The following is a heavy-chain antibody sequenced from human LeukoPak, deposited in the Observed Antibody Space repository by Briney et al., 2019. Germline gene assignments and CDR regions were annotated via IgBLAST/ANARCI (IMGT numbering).Heavy chain of an antibody. CDR3: AKDKTYYYDSSGYRDY. CDR2: ISYDGSNK. V-gene: IGHV3-30*18. D-gene: IGHD3-22*01. J-gene: IGHJ4*02. CDR1: GFTFSSYG. Sequence: PGGSLRLSCAASGFTFSSYGMPWVRQAPGKGLEWVAVISYDGSNKYYADSVKGRFTISRDNSKNTLYLQMNSLRAEDTAVYYCAKDKTYYYDSSGYRDYWGQGTLVTVSS.